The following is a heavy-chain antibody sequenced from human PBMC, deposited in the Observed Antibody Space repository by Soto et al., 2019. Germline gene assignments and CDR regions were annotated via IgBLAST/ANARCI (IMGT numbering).Heavy chain of an antibody. D-gene: IGHD3-10*01. V-gene: IGHV3-74*01. Sequence: EVQLVESGGGLVQPGGSLRLSCAASGFTFSGSWMHWVRQAPGKGLVWVSRINGDGSGTSYADFVKGRFTISRDNAKNTLFLQMNGLRAEDTAVYYCARAIFGSGTANDYWGQATLVTVSS. CDR1: GFTFSGSW. J-gene: IGHJ4*02. CDR3: ARAIFGSGTANDY. CDR2: INGDGSGT.